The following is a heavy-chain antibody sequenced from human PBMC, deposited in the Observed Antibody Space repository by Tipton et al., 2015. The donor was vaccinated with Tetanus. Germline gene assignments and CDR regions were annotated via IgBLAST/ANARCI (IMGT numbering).Heavy chain of an antibody. CDR1: GGSISNTY. CDR2: IYYSASV. D-gene: IGHD3-3*01. Sequence: GLVKPSETLSLTCTVSGGSISNTYWSWIRQPPGKGLEWIGYIYYSASVHYNRSLRTRVTMSADTSKNQLFLNLSSVSAADTAVYYCARHMEWLFGAFDSWGPGTTVTVSS. V-gene: IGHV4-59*08. J-gene: IGHJ3*01. CDR3: ARHMEWLFGAFDS.